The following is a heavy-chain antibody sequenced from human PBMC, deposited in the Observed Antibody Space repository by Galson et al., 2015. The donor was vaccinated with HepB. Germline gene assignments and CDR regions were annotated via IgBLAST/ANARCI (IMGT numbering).Heavy chain of an antibody. CDR2: IRYDGSNK. CDR3: AKGEGVGATWFDY. J-gene: IGHJ4*02. D-gene: IGHD1-26*01. CDR1: GFTFSSYG. Sequence: SLRLSCAASGFTFSSYGMHWVRQAPGKGLEWVAFIRYDGSNKYYTDSVKGRFTISRDNSKNTLYLQMNSLRAEDTAVYYCAKGEGVGATWFDYWGQGTLVTVSS. V-gene: IGHV3-30*02.